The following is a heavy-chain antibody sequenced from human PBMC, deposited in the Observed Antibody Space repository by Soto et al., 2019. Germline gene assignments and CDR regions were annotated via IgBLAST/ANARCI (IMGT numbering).Heavy chain of an antibody. CDR3: ARGRRLRFLEWAIPNWFDP. D-gene: IGHD3-3*01. V-gene: IGHV3-21*01. CDR2: ISSSSSYI. CDR1: GFTFSSYS. Sequence: NPGGSLRLSCAASGFTFSSYSMNWVRQAPGKGLEWVSSISSSSSYIYYADSVKGRFTISRDNAKNSLYLQMNSLRAEDTAVYYCARGRRLRFLEWAIPNWFDPWGQGTLVTVSS. J-gene: IGHJ5*02.